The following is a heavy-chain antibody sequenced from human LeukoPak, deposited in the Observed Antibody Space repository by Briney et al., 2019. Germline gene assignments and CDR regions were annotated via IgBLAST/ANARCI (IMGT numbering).Heavy chain of an antibody. CDR3: AKVLLYSDN. J-gene: IGHJ4*02. D-gene: IGHD3-10*02. CDR1: GFTFSSYG. CDR2: ISYDGNNK. V-gene: IGHV3-30*18. Sequence: PGRSLRLSWAASGFTFSSYGMQWVRQAPGKGLEWVAVISYDGNNKYYADSVKGRFTISRDNSKNRMYLQMNRLREEERAVYYCAKVLLYSDNWGQGTLVTVSS.